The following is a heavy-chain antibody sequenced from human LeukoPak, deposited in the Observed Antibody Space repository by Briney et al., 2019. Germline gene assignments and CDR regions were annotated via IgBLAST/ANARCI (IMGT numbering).Heavy chain of an antibody. CDR2: ISSDGSST. J-gene: IGHJ4*02. CDR1: GFTFSSYG. CDR3: ARAAVAGDFDY. V-gene: IGHV3-74*01. D-gene: IGHD6-19*01. Sequence: PGGSLRLSCAASGFTFSSYGMHWVRQAPGKGLLWVSRISSDGSSTTYADSVKGRFTISRDNAKNTLYLQMNSLRAEDTAVYYCARAAVAGDFDYWGRGTLVTVSS.